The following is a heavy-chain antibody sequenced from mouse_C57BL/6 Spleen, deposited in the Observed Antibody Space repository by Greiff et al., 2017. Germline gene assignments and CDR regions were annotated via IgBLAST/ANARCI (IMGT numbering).Heavy chain of an antibody. D-gene: IGHD3-1*01. V-gene: IGHV14-2*01. Sequence: EVQLQQSGAELVKPGASVKLSCTASGFTITDYYMHWVKQRTGQGLEWIGWIDPEDGGTKYPPKFQGKATITEDTSSTTAYLQLSSLTSEDTAVYYCARSGYLYAMDYWGQGTSVTVSA. J-gene: IGHJ4*01. CDR1: GFTITDYY. CDR3: ARSGYLYAMDY. CDR2: IDPEDGGT.